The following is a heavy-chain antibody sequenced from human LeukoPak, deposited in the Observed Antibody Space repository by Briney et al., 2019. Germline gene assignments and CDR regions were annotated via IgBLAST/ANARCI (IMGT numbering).Heavy chain of an antibody. V-gene: IGHV4-34*01. CDR1: GGSFSGYY. J-gene: IGHJ4*02. D-gene: IGHD3-22*01. Sequence: KSSEILSLTCAVYGGSFSGYYWSWIRQPPGKGLEWIGEINHSGSTNYNPSLKSRVTISVDTSKNQFSLKLSSVTAADTAVYYCARGFLLGYYYDSSGYRYWGQGTLVTVSS. CDR2: INHSGST. CDR3: ARGFLLGYYYDSSGYRY.